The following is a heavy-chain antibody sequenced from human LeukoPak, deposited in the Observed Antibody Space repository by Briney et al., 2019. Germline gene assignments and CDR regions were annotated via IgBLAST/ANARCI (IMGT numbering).Heavy chain of an antibody. CDR2: INPNSGGT. J-gene: IGHJ4*02. V-gene: IGHV1-2*02. Sequence: ASVKVSCKASGGTFSSYAISWVRQAPGQGLEWMGWINPNSGGTNYAQKFQGRVTMTRDTSISTAYMELSRLRSDDTAVYYCASSGLVYYYDSSGYSYWGQGTLVTVSS. D-gene: IGHD3-22*01. CDR3: ASSGLVYYYDSSGYSY. CDR1: GGTFSSYA.